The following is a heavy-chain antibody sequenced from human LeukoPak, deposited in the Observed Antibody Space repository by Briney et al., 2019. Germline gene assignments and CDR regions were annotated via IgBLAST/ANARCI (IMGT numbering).Heavy chain of an antibody. CDR2: INWNGGST. CDR1: GFTFDDYG. V-gene: IGHV3-20*04. J-gene: IGHJ5*02. Sequence: AGYLRLSCAASGFTFDDYGMSWVRQAPGKGLEWVFGINWNGGSTGYADSVKGRFTISRDNAKNSLYLQMNSLRAEDTALYYCARARYYYDSSGFKADWLDPWGQGTLVTVSS. D-gene: IGHD3-22*01. CDR3: ARARYYYDSSGFKADWLDP.